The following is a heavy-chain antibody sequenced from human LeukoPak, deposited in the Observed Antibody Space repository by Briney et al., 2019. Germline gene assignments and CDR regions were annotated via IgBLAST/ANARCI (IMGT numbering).Heavy chain of an antibody. CDR2: IYYSGST. D-gene: IGHD3-16*02. Sequence: PSETLSLTCTVSGGPISSYYWSWIRQPPGKGLEWIGYIYYSGSTNYNPSLKSRVTISVDTSKNQFSLKLSSVTAADTAVYYCARLHYDYVWGSYRQYYFDYWGQGTLVTVSS. CDR3: ARLHYDYVWGSYRQYYFDY. CDR1: GGPISSYY. V-gene: IGHV4-59*08. J-gene: IGHJ4*02.